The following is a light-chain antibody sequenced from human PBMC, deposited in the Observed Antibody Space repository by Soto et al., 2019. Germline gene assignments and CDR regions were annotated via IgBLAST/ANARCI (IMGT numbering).Light chain of an antibody. CDR1: QTVTNNF. V-gene: IGKV3-20*01. CDR2: GAS. J-gene: IGKJ3*01. CDR3: QQYGGSAFA. Sequence: ETVLTQSPGTLSLSPGXRATLSCRARQTVTNNFLAWYQQKPGQAPRLLIYGASIRATGIPDRFSGSGSGTDFTLTISRLDPEDFAVYYCQQYGGSAFAFGPGTKVDIK.